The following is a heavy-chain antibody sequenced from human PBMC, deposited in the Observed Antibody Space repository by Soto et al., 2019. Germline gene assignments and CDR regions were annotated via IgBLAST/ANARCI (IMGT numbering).Heavy chain of an antibody. Sequence: PSETLSLTCAVSGGSVNRGVYSWSWIRQTPGKGLEWLAYIYRTGHTIYNPSLNSRATISLDEPNNQFSLHLTSVTAADTAVYYCARSIVTPSAMFDHWGQGLLVTVSS. CDR3: ARSIVTPSAMFDH. D-gene: IGHD2-2*01. CDR1: GGSVNRGVYS. J-gene: IGHJ5*02. V-gene: IGHV4-30-2*01. CDR2: IYRTGHT.